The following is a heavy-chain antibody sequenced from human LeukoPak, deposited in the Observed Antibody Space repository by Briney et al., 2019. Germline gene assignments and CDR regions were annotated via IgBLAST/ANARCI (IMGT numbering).Heavy chain of an antibody. CDR3: ARATIFGYFDY. Sequence: SETLSLTCAVYGGSFSGYYWSWIRQPPGEGLEWIGEINHSGSTNYNPSLKSRVTISVDTSKNQFSLKLSSVTAADTAVYYCARATIFGYFDYWGQGTLVTVSS. CDR1: GGSFSGYY. J-gene: IGHJ4*02. D-gene: IGHD3-3*01. V-gene: IGHV4-34*01. CDR2: INHSGST.